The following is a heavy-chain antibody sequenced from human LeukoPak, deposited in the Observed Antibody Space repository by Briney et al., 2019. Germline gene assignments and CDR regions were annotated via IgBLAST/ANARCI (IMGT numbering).Heavy chain of an antibody. D-gene: IGHD4-17*01. CDR2: IYPGDSDT. Sequence: GESLKISCKGSGYSFTSYWIGWVRQMPGKGLEWMGIIYPGDSDTRYSPSFQGQVTISADKSISTAYLQWSSLKASDTAMYYCARLNTGDGDDASRWFDPWGQGTLVTVSS. J-gene: IGHJ5*02. V-gene: IGHV5-51*01. CDR3: ARLNTGDGDDASRWFDP. CDR1: GYSFTSYW.